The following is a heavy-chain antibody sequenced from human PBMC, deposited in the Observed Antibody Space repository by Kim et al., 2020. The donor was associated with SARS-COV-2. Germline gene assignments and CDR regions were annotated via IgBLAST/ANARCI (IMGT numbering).Heavy chain of an antibody. CDR1: GFTFSSNW. J-gene: IGHJ4*02. V-gene: IGHV3-7*01. CDR3: TRDRSYALDN. CDR2: IKEDGSER. Sequence: GGSLRLSCAASGFTFSSNWMSWVRQAPGKGLEWVAKIKEDGSERYYVSSVEGRFTISRDNAKNSLYLQMNSLRAEDTGVYYCTRDRSYALDNWGQGTLVTVSS. D-gene: IGHD1-26*01.